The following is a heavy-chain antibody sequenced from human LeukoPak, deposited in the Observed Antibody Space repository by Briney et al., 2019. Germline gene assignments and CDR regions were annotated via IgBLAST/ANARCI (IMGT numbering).Heavy chain of an antibody. CDR3: AKTKGYSYGYYFDY. D-gene: IGHD5-18*01. J-gene: IGHJ4*02. CDR1: GFTFSSYA. CDR2: MSYDGFKK. V-gene: IGHV3-30*18. Sequence: GRSLRLSCAASGFTFSSYAMHWVRQSLGKGLEWVAVMSYDGFKKYYADSVKGRFTISRDNSKNTLYLQMTSLRAEDTVVYYCAKTKGYSYGYYFDYWGQGTLVTVSS.